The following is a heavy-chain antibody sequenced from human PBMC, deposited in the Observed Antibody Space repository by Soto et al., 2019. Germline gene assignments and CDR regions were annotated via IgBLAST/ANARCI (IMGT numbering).Heavy chain of an antibody. CDR1: GFTFSSYA. Sequence: EVQLLESGGGLVQPGESLRLSCAASGFTFSSYAMSWVRQAPGKGLEWVSVISGSDDSTYYADSVKGRFTIFRDNSKNTLYLQRNSLRAEDTAVYYCAKRSSSSTFDYWGQGTLVTVSS. V-gene: IGHV3-23*01. CDR3: AKRSSSSTFDY. D-gene: IGHD6-6*01. J-gene: IGHJ4*02. CDR2: ISGSDDST.